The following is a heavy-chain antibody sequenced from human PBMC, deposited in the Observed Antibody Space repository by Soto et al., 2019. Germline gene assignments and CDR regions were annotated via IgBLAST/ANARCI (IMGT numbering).Heavy chain of an antibody. J-gene: IGHJ5*02. Sequence: QVQLVQSGAEVKKPGSSVKVSCKASGGTFSSYAISWVRQAPGQGIEWMGGIIPIFGTANYAQKFQGRVTITADESTSTAYMELSSLRSEDTAVYYCARGRNSSGWYFNWFDPWGQGTLVTVSS. V-gene: IGHV1-69*01. CDR1: GGTFSSYA. D-gene: IGHD6-19*01. CDR3: ARGRNSSGWYFNWFDP. CDR2: IIPIFGTA.